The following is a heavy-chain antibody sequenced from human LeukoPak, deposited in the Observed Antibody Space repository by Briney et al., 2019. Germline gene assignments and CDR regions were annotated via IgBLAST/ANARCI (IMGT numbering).Heavy chain of an antibody. J-gene: IGHJ4*02. V-gene: IGHV1-69*06. CDR2: IIPIFGTA. CDR1: GGTFSSYA. CDR3: ADHPGYCSSTSCYLNY. Sequence: PSASVKVSCKASGGTFSSYAISWVRQAPGQGLEWMGGIIPIFGTANYAQKFQGRVTITADKSTSTAYMELSSLRSEDTAVYYCADHPGYCSSTSCYLNYWGQGTLVTVSS. D-gene: IGHD2-2*01.